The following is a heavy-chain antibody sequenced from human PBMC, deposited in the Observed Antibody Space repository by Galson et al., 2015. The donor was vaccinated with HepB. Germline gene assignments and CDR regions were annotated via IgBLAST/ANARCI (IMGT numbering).Heavy chain of an antibody. CDR3: ARVMQQLESIDY. Sequence: SLRLSCAASGFTVSSNYMSWVRQAPGKGLEWVSVIYSGGSTYYADSVKGRFTISRDNSKNTLYLQMNSLRAEDTAVYYCARVMQQLESIDYWGQGTLVTVSS. V-gene: IGHV3-53*01. J-gene: IGHJ4*02. CDR2: IYSGGST. CDR1: GFTVSSNY. D-gene: IGHD6-13*01.